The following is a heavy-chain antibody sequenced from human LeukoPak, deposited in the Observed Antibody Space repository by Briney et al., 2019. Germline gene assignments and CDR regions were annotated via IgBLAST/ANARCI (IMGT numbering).Heavy chain of an antibody. D-gene: IGHD2-21*01. Sequence: QRLGVLRLSCAASGFTFSIYGTHWVCQAPGKGLERVAFIRYDGSNKYYADSVKGRFTISRDNSKNTLYLQMNSLRAEDTAVYYCAKDPGGDFFGMDVWGKGTTVTVSS. J-gene: IGHJ6*03. CDR1: GFTFSIYG. V-gene: IGHV3-30*02. CDR2: IRYDGSNK. CDR3: AKDPGGDFFGMDV.